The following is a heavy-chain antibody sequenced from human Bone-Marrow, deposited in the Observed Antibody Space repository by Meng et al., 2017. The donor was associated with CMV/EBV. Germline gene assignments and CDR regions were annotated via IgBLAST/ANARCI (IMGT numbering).Heavy chain of an antibody. CDR3: ARVSGDIVVVPAYV. V-gene: IGHV4-34*01. J-gene: IGHJ4*02. Sequence: SETLSLTCAVYGGSFSGYYWSWIRQPPGKGLEWIGEINHSGSTNYNPSLKSRVTISVDTSKNQFSLKLSSVTAADTAVYYCARVSGDIVVVPAYVWGQGTLVTVSS. CDR1: GGSFSGYY. CDR2: INHSGST. D-gene: IGHD2-2*01.